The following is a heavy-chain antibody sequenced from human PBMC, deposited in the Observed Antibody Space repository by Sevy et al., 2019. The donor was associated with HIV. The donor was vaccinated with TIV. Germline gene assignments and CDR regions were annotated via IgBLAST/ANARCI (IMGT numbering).Heavy chain of an antibody. V-gene: IGHV3-30-3*01. CDR1: GFTFSSYA. CDR2: ISYDGSNK. J-gene: IGHJ6*02. CDR3: ARDLVPVVVAATILFSYYGMDV. Sequence: GGSLRLSCAASGFTFSSYAMHWVRQAPGKGLEWVAVISYDGSNKYYADSVKGRFTISRDNSKNTLYLQMNSLRAEDTAVYYCARDLVPVVVAATILFSYYGMDVWGQGTTVTVSS. D-gene: IGHD2-15*01.